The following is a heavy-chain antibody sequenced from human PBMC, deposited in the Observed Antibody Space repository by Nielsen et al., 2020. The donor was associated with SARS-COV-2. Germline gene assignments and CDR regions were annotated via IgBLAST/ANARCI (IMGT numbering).Heavy chain of an antibody. CDR1: GGSISSGDYY. Sequence: SETLSLTCTVSGGSISSGDYYWSWIRQPPGKGLEWIGYIYYSGSTYYNPSLKSRVTISVDTSKNQFSLKLSSVTAADTAVYYCARVAADTAMYAFDIWGQGTMVTVSS. CDR2: IYYSGST. J-gene: IGHJ3*02. D-gene: IGHD5-18*01. CDR3: ARVAADTAMYAFDI. V-gene: IGHV4-30-4*02.